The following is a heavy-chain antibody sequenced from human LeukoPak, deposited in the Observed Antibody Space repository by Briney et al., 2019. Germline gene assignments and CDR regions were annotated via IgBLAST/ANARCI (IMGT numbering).Heavy chain of an antibody. D-gene: IGHD4-11*01. J-gene: IGHJ4*02. CDR2: IFHSGST. V-gene: IGHV4-38-2*01. CDR1: GYSISSGYY. CDR3: ARAGWTTLTYFDY. Sequence: SETLSLTCAVSGYSISSGYYWGWIRQPPGKGLEWIGSIFHSGSTYYNPSLQSRVTISVDTSKNQFSLKLSSVTAADTAVYYCARAGWTTLTYFDYWDQGTLLTVSS.